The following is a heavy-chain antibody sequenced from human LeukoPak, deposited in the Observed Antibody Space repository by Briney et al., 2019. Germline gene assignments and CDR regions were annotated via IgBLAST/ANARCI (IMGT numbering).Heavy chain of an antibody. V-gene: IGHV3-23*01. CDR2: ISGSGGST. CDR3: AKEYSSSWASYYFDY. CDR1: GFTFSSYA. Sequence: GGSLRLSCAASGFTFSSYAMSWVRQAPGKGLEWASAISGSGGSTYYADSVKGRFTISRDNSKNTLYLQMNSLRAEDTAVYYCAKEYSSSWASYYFDYWGQGTLVTVSS. D-gene: IGHD6-13*01. J-gene: IGHJ4*02.